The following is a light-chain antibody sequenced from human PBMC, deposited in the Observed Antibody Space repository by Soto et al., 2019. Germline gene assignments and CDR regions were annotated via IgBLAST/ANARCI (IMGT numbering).Light chain of an antibody. CDR2: AAS. CDR1: QSISSY. V-gene: IGKV1-39*01. J-gene: IGKJ5*01. CDR3: QQSYSTPIT. Sequence: IQMTQSPSSLSASLGDIVTMTCRASQSISSYLNWYQEKPGKAPKLLIYAASSLQSGVPSRFSGSGSGTDFTLTISSLQPEDFATYYCQQSYSTPITFGQGTRLEIK.